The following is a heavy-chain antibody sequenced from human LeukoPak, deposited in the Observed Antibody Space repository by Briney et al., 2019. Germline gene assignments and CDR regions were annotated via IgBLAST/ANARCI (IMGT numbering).Heavy chain of an antibody. CDR1: GFIFDDYD. V-gene: IGHV3-20*04. D-gene: IGHD6-19*01. Sequence: GGSLRLSCAASGFIFDDYDMNWVRQAPGQGLEWVSHINWNGNTIGYGDSVKGRFTISRDNSRNTLYLQMNSLRAEDTAVYYCAKESGWYYFDYWGQGTLVTVSS. CDR3: AKESGWYYFDY. J-gene: IGHJ4*02. CDR2: INWNGNTI.